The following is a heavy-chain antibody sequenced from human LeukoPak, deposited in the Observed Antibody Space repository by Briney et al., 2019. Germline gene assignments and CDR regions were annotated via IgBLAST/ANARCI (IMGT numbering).Heavy chain of an antibody. CDR1: GGSISSGGYS. V-gene: IGHV4-30-2*01. CDR3: ARNGGKRNWFDP. D-gene: IGHD4-23*01. CDR2: IYHSGST. Sequence: SETLSLTCAVSGGSISSGGYSWSWIRQPPGKGLEWIGYIYHSGSTYYNPSPKSRVTISVDRSKNQFSLKLSSVTAADTAVYYCARNGGKRNWFDPWGQGTLVTVSS. J-gene: IGHJ5*02.